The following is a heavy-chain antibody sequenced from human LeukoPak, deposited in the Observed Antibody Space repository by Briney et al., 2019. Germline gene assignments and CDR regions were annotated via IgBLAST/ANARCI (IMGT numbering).Heavy chain of an antibody. J-gene: IGHJ6*03. CDR2: ISAYNGNT. CDR3: ARVSLRYFDWLQDPRPTYYYYYYMDV. D-gene: IGHD3-9*01. CDR1: GYTFTSYG. V-gene: IGHV1-18*01. Sequence: ASVKVSCKASGYTFTSYGISWVRQAPGQGLEWMGWISAYNGNTNYAQKLQGRVTMTTDTSTSTAYMELRSLRSDDTAVYYCARVSLRYFDWLQDPRPTYYYYYYMDVWAKGPRSPSP.